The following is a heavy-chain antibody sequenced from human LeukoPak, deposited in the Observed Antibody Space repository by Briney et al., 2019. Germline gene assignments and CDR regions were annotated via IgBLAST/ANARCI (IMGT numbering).Heavy chain of an antibody. CDR2: IIPIFGTA. D-gene: IGHD3-9*01. CDR1: GYTFTSYG. J-gene: IGHJ4*02. V-gene: IGHV1-69*13. Sequence: SVKVSCKASGYTFTSYGISWVRQAPGQGLEWMGGIIPIFGTANYAQKFQGRVTITADESTSTAYMELSSLRSEDTAVYYCARDSVILTGSIFDYWGQGTLVTVSS. CDR3: ARDSVILTGSIFDY.